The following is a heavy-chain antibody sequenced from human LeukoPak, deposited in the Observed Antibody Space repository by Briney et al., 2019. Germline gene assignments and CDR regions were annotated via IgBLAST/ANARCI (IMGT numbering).Heavy chain of an antibody. CDR3: AKDGFTLKGIAVAGFAFDI. J-gene: IGHJ3*02. V-gene: IGHV3-23*01. CDR1: GFTFSSYA. CDR2: ISGSGDST. Sequence: GGSLRLSCAASGFTFSSYAMSWVRQAPGKGLEWVSAISGSGDSTHYADSVKGRFTISRDNSKNTLYLRMNSLRAEDTAVYYCAKDGFTLKGIAVAGFAFDIWGQGTMVTVSS. D-gene: IGHD6-19*01.